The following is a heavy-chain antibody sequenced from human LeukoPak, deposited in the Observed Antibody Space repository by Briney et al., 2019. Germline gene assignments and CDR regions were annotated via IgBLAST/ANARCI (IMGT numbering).Heavy chain of an antibody. D-gene: IGHD2-2*01. CDR3: ARKIVGYCSSTSCSYYYYYGMDV. CDR1: GFTFSSYW. J-gene: IGHJ6*02. CDR2: IKQDGSEK. Sequence: PGGSLRLSCAAPGFTFSSYWMTWVRQAPGKGLEWVANIKQDGSEKYYVDSVKGRFTISRDNAKNSLYPQMNSLRAEDTAVYYCARKIVGYCSSTSCSYYYYYGMDVWGQGTTVTVSS. V-gene: IGHV3-7*01.